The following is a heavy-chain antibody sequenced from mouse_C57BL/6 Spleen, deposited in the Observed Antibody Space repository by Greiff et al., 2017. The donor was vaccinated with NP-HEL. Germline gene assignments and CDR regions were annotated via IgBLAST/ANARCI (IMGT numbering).Heavy chain of an antibody. CDR1: GYSITSGYY. V-gene: IGHV3-6*01. CDR2: ISYDGSN. Sequence: ESGPGLVKPSQSLSLTCSVTGYSITSGYYWNWIRQFPGNKLEWMGYISYDGSNNYNPSLKNRISITRDTSKNQFFLKLNSVTTEDTATYSCARDSSLAYWGQGTTLTVSS. D-gene: IGHD3-1*01. J-gene: IGHJ2*01. CDR3: ARDSSLAY.